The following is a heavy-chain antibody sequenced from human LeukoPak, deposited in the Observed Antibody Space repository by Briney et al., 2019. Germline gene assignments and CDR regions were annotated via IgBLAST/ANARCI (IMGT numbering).Heavy chain of an antibody. CDR2: TSPNSGGT. J-gene: IGHJ4*02. CDR1: GYSFNDYY. V-gene: IGHV1-2*02. D-gene: IGHD4-23*01. CDR3: ARNYGGTSKYFDY. Sequence: ASVKVSCKASGYSFNDYYIHWVRQAPGQGLERMGWTSPNSGGTNYAQNFQGRVTMTRDTSITTAYMELSGLTSDDTALYYCARNYGGTSKYFDYWGQGTLVTVSS.